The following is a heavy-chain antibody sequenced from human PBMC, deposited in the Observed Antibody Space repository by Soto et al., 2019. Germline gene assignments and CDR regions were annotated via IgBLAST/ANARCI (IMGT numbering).Heavy chain of an antibody. V-gene: IGHV3-23*01. J-gene: IGHJ4*02. D-gene: IGHD6-19*01. CDR1: GFTFSDYG. Sequence: EVQLLESGGGLVQPGGSLRLSCVGSGFTFSDYGMGWVRQAPGKGLEWVSTLNTDGENTHYADSVKGRFTISRDNSKNTLYLQVNSLRADDTAIYYCARDNGGPVAGQHFDYWGQGTLVTVSS. CDR2: LNTDGENT. CDR3: ARDNGGPVAGQHFDY.